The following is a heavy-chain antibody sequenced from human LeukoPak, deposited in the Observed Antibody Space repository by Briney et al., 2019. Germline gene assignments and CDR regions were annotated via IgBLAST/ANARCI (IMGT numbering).Heavy chain of an antibody. CDR2: IYPADSTA. V-gene: IGHV5-51*01. J-gene: IGHJ4*02. CDR1: GYSFTTYW. Sequence: KIGESLKISCKASGYSFTTYWIGWVRQMPGKGLEWMGIIYPADSTALYSPSFQGQVTISVDKSINTAYLQWSRLKASDTAIYFCARTGYSSGWYVGSFQYWGQGTLVTVSS. CDR3: ARTGYSSGWYVGSFQY. D-gene: IGHD6-19*01.